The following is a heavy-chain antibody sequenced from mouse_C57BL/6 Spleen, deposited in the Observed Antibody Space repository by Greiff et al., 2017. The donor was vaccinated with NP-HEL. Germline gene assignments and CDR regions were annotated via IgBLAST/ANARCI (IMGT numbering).Heavy chain of an antibody. Sequence: VQLQQSGPELVKPGASVKISCKASGYAFSSSWMNWVKQRPGKGLEWIGRIYPGDGDTNYNGKFKGKATLTADKSSSTAYMQLSSLTSEDSAVYFCARDDGYYVAMDYGGQGTSVTVSS. V-gene: IGHV1-82*01. CDR2: IYPGDGDT. CDR3: ARDDGYYVAMDY. CDR1: GYAFSSSW. D-gene: IGHD2-3*01. J-gene: IGHJ4*01.